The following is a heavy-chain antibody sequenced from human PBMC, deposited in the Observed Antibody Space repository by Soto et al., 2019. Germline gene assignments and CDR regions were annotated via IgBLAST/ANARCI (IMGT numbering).Heavy chain of an antibody. V-gene: IGHV4-59*01. CDR2: IQYSGNT. CDR1: GGSITTYY. J-gene: IGHJ4*02. CDR3: ARSYYLTSGKPYYFDY. Sequence: SETLSLTCTVSGGSITTYYWSWIRQPPGKGLEWIGYIQYSGNTNYDPSLKSRVTISVDTSKNQFSLGLSSVTAADTALYYCARSYYLTSGKPYYFDYWGQGTLVTVSS. D-gene: IGHD3-10*01.